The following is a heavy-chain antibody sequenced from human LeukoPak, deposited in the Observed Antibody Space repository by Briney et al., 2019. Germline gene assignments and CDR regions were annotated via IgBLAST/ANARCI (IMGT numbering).Heavy chain of an antibody. J-gene: IGHJ3*02. V-gene: IGHV3-53*01. Sequence: GGSLRLSCAASGFTVSSNYMSWVRQAPGKGLEWVSIIYSGGSTFYADSVKGRFTISRGNSKNTMYLQMNSLRAEDTAVYYCAGGGSYLSAFDIWGQGTMVTVSS. D-gene: IGHD1-26*01. CDR2: IYSGGST. CDR3: AGGGSYLSAFDI. CDR1: GFTVSSNY.